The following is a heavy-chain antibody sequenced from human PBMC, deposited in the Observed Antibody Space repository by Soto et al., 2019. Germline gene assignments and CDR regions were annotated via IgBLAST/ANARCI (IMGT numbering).Heavy chain of an antibody. CDR3: ARESHDSSGYYHAPSGDY. J-gene: IGHJ4*02. D-gene: IGHD3-22*01. CDR1: GYTFTSYG. CDR2: ISAYNGNT. Sequence: ASVKVSCKASGYTFTSYGISWVRQAPGQGLEWMGWISAYNGNTNYAQKLQGRVTMTTDTSTSTAYMELRSLRSDDTAVYYCARESHDSSGYYHAPSGDYWGQGTLVTVSS. V-gene: IGHV1-18*01.